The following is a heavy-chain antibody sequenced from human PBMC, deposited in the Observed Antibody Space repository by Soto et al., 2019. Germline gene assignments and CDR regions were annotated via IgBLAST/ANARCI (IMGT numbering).Heavy chain of an antibody. Sequence: HVQLQESGPGLVKPSETLSLTCTVSGGSISTYYWSWIRQPPGKGLEWIGYIYYSGSTNYNPSLKSRVTISEDASKNRFSMKLTSVTAADTAVYYCARGKFPFTFDYWVQGTLVAVSS. CDR3: ARGKFPFTFDY. CDR1: GGSISTYY. J-gene: IGHJ4*02. V-gene: IGHV4-59*01. CDR2: IYYSGST.